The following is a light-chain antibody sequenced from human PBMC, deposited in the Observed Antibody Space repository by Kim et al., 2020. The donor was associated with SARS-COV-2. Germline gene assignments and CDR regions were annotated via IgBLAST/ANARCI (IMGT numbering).Light chain of an antibody. Sequence: QPASISCRLSQSHVHNDGNTYLSWLQQRPGQPPRLLIYKISNRFPGVPDRLSGSGAGTDFTLEISRVEGEDVGVYYCMQGTQVLNTLGQGTKLEI. CDR2: KIS. CDR3: MQGTQVLNT. CDR1: QSHVHNDGNTY. V-gene: IGKV2-24*01. J-gene: IGKJ2*01.